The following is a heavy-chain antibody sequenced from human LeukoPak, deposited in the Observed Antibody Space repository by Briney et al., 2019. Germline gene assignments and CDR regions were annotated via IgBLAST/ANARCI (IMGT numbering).Heavy chain of an antibody. CDR2: INSDGSST. CDR3: AKDHDYYDSSASYYFDY. J-gene: IGHJ4*02. Sequence: PGGSLRLSCAASGFTFSSYWMHWVRQAPGKGLVWVSRINSDGSSTSYADSVKGRFTISRDNAKNTLYLQMNSLRAEDTAVYYCAKDHDYYDSSASYYFDYWGQGTLVTVSS. CDR1: GFTFSSYW. D-gene: IGHD3-22*01. V-gene: IGHV3-74*01.